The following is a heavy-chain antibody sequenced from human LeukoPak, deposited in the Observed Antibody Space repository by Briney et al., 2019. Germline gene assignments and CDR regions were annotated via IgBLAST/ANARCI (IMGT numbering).Heavy chain of an antibody. CDR1: GGSISSYY. CDR2: IYYSGST. J-gene: IGHJ5*02. D-gene: IGHD3-10*01. Sequence: SETLSLTCTVSGGSISSYYWSWIRQPPGKGLEWIGYIYYSGSTNYNPSLKSRITISVDMSKNQFSLKLSSVTAADTAVYYCARSMASGNWFDPWGQGTLVTVSS. V-gene: IGHV4-59*01. CDR3: ARSMASGNWFDP.